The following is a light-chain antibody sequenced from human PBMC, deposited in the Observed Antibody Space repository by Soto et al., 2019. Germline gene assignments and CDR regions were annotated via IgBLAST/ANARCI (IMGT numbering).Light chain of an antibody. CDR3: QQYNSYS. J-gene: IGKJ1*01. Sequence: IQLTQSPSTLPASVGDRVTLTCRASQSISNWLAWYQQKPGTAPKLLIYHASILETAVPSRFSGNGTGTEFTLTISSLQPGDFATYYCQQYNSYSFGQGSRVEIK. V-gene: IGKV1-5*01. CDR2: HAS. CDR1: QSISNW.